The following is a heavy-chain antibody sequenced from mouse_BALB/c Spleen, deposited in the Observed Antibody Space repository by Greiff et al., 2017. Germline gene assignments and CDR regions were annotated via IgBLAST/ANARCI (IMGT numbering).Heavy chain of an antibody. CDR3: AREAYYRYDGFAY. J-gene: IGHJ3*01. D-gene: IGHD2-14*01. V-gene: IGHV3-2*02. CDR1: GYSITSDYA. CDR2: ISYSGST. Sequence: EVKLEESGPGLVKPSQSLSLTCTVTGYSITSDYAWNWIRQFPGNKLEWMGYISYSGSTSYNPSLKSRISITRDTSKNQFFLQLNSVTTEDTATYYCAREAYYRYDGFAYWGQGTLVTVSA.